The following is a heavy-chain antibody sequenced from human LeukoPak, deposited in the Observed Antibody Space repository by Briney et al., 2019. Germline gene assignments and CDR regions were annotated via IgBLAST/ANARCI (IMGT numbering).Heavy chain of an antibody. J-gene: IGHJ1*01. V-gene: IGHV3-30-3*01. CDR3: ARDGMDLADKETRFQH. D-gene: IGHD2-15*01. Sequence: PGGSLRLSCAPSGFTLSSYAMHWVRPAPGEGREWVAVIYYDGSNKYYADSVKGRFTISRDTSKNTLYLQMNSLRAEDTAVYYCARDGMDLADKETRFQHWGQGTLVTVSS. CDR2: IYYDGSNK. CDR1: GFTLSSYA.